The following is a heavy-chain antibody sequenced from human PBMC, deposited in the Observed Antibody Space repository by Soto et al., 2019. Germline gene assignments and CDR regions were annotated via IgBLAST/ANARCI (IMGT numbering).Heavy chain of an antibody. J-gene: IGHJ5*02. CDR2: IIPIFGTA. V-gene: IGHV1-69*01. CDR3: ARALGYCSGGSCYPPGWFDP. Sequence: QVQLVQSGAEVKKPGSSVKVSCKASGGTFSSYAISWVRQAPGQGLEWMGGIIPIFGTANYAQKFQCRVTITADESTSTAYMELSSLRSEDTAVYYCARALGYCSGGSCYPPGWFDPWGQGTLVTVSS. CDR1: GGTFSSYA. D-gene: IGHD2-15*01.